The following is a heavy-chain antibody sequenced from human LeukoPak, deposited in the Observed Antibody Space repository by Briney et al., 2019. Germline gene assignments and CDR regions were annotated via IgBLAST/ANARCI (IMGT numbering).Heavy chain of an antibody. CDR3: GTQMVRGVTYYFDY. CDR1: GYSFTSYW. V-gene: IGHV5-10-1*01. Sequence: GESLKISCKGSGYSFTSYWTTWVRQMPGKGLEWMGRIDPSDSYTNYSPSFQGHVTISADKSISTAYLQWSSLKASDTAMYYCGTQMVRGVTYYFDYWGQGTLVTVSS. CDR2: IDPSDSYT. D-gene: IGHD3-10*01. J-gene: IGHJ4*02.